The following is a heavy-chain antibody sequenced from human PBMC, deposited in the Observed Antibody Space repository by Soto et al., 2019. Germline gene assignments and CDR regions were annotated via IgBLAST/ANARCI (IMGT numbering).Heavy chain of an antibody. CDR2: IIPIFGTA. Sequence: GASVKVSCKASGGTFSSYAISWVRQAPGRGLEWMGGIIPIFGTATYAQKFQGRVPITADESTSTAYMELSSLRPEDPAVYYRARSPPSTVVTPYYYYGMDVWGQGIQVTVSS. J-gene: IGHJ6*02. V-gene: IGHV1-69*13. D-gene: IGHD4-17*01. CDR1: GGTFSSYA. CDR3: ARSPPSTVVTPYYYYGMDV.